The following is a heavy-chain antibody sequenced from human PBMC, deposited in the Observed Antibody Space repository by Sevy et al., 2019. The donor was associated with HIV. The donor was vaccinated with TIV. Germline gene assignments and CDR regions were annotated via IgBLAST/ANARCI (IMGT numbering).Heavy chain of an antibody. V-gene: IGHV4-59*13. J-gene: IGHJ6*02. CDR3: ARVSMSYGMDV. CDR1: GGSISSYY. CDR2: IYYSGST. D-gene: IGHD3-22*01. Sequence: SETLSLTCTVSGGSISSYYWSWIRQPPGKGLEWIGYIYYSGSTNYNPSLKSRVTISVDTSKNQFSLKLSSVTAADMAVYYCARVSMSYGMDVWGQGTTVTVSS.